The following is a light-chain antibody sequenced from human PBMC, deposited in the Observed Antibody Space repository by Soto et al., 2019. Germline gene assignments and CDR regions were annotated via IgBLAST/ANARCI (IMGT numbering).Light chain of an antibody. J-gene: IGKJ2*01. CDR2: VAS. CDR1: QTIVKY. CDR3: QQTYRSPYI. Sequence: DIQLTQVPSSLSASVGDRVTITCRASQTIVKYVNWYQQQPGKAPTLIVNVASNLHDGVPSRFAGGGTGTNVNLDISGLQLGDFATYYWQQTYRSPYIFGHGS. V-gene: IGKV1-39*01.